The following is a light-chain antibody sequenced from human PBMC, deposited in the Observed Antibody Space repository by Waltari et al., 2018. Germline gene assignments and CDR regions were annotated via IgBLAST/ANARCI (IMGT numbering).Light chain of an antibody. CDR2: AAS. CDR3: QQANSFPRLT. J-gene: IGKJ4*01. CDR1: QGISSW. V-gene: IGKV1-12*01. Sequence: DIKMPQSPSSVSESVGDRVPIPCRASQGISSWLACYQQNPGKAPKLLIYAASSLQSGVPSRFSGSGSGTDFTLTISSLQPEDFATYYCQQANSFPRLTFGGGTKVEIK.